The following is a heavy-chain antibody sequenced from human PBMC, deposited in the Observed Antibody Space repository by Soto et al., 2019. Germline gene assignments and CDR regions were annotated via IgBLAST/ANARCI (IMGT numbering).Heavy chain of an antibody. V-gene: IGHV3-30-3*01. D-gene: IGHD5-18*01. Sequence: QVQLVESGGGVVQPGRSLRLSCAASGFTFSSYAMHWVRQAPGKGLEWVAVISYDGSNKYYADSVKGRFTISRDNSKNTLYLKMNSLRAEDTAVYYCARDPRGKGYSYGLWYYYYYYGMDVWGQGTTVTVSS. J-gene: IGHJ6*02. CDR1: GFTFSSYA. CDR3: ARDPRGKGYSYGLWYYYYYYGMDV. CDR2: ISYDGSNK.